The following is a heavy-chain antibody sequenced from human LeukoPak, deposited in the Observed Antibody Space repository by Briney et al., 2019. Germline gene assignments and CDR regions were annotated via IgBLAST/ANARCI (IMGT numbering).Heavy chain of an antibody. V-gene: IGHV1-18*01. CDR3: ARDHRGSYSGDY. CDR2: ISAYNGNT. CDR1: GYTFTSNG. D-gene: IGHD1-26*01. Sequence: ASVKVSCTASGYTFTSNGISWVRQAPGQGLEWMGWISAYNGNTNYAQKLQGRVTMTTDTSTSTAYMELRSLRSDDTAVYYCARDHRGSYSGDYWGQGTLVTVSS. J-gene: IGHJ4*02.